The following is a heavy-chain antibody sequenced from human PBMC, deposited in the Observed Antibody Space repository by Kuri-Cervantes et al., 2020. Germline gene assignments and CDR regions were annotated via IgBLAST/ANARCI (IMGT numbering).Heavy chain of an antibody. D-gene: IGHD6-19*01. Sequence: ASVKVSCKASGYTFTSYAMHWVRQAPGQRLEWMGWINAGNGNTKYSQKFQGRVTITRDTSTSTAYMELSSLRSEDTAVYYCARGLVGIAVAGFDYWGQGTLVTVSS. CDR1: GYTFTSYA. J-gene: IGHJ4*02. V-gene: IGHV1-3*01. CDR2: INAGNGNT. CDR3: ARGLVGIAVAGFDY.